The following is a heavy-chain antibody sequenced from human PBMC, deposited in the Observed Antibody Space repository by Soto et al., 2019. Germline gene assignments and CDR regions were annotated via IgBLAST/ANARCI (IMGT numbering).Heavy chain of an antibody. CDR2: IYYSGDT. D-gene: IGHD3-10*01. Sequence: NPSETLSLTCTVSVGSISSYFWSWIRQPPGKGLEWIGYIYYSGDTNYSPSLKSRVTISVDTSKNQFSLKLSSVTAADTAVYYCARETGSGSYYDYWGQGALVTVSS. V-gene: IGHV4-59*01. J-gene: IGHJ4*02. CDR1: VGSISSYF. CDR3: ARETGSGSYYDY.